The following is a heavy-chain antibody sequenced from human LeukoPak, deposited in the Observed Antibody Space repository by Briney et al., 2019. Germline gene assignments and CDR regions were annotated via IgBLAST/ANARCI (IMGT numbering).Heavy chain of an antibody. Sequence: ASVKVSCKASGYTFTSYDINWVRHATGQGLEWMGWMNPNSGNTGYAQKFQGRVTMTRNTSISTAYMELSSLRSEDTAVYYCAREFGDSYYEGDWFDPWGQGTLVTVSS. V-gene: IGHV1-8*01. J-gene: IGHJ5*02. D-gene: IGHD3-10*01. CDR3: AREFGDSYYEGDWFDP. CDR2: MNPNSGNT. CDR1: GYTFTSYD.